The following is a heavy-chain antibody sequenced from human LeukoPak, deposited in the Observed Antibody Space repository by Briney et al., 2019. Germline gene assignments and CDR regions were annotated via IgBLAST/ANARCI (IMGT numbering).Heavy chain of an antibody. CDR3: ARGGSGEGY. J-gene: IGHJ4*02. Sequence: SETLSLTCTVSGGSISSGAHYWNWIRQHPGKGLEWIGYINYSGNTYYNPSLKSRVTISADTSKNQFSLKLSSVTAADTAVYYCARGGSGEGYWGQGTLVTVSS. CDR2: INYSGNT. CDR1: GGSISSGAHY. V-gene: IGHV4-31*03. D-gene: IGHD3-10*01.